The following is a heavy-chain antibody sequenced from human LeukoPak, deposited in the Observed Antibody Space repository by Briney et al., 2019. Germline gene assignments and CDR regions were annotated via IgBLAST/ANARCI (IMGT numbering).Heavy chain of an antibody. D-gene: IGHD2-15*01. J-gene: IGHJ6*02. V-gene: IGHV4-59*01. CDR2: VDYRGNN. CDR1: GGSISSYY. Sequence: SETLTLTCTISGGSISSYYWSWIRQPPGKGLEWIGYVDYRGNNNYNPPLKSRVTISIDTSKSLFSLKLNSVTAADTAVYYCARVEVGAANRQWYGMDVWGQGTTVTVSS. CDR3: ARVEVGAANRQWYGMDV.